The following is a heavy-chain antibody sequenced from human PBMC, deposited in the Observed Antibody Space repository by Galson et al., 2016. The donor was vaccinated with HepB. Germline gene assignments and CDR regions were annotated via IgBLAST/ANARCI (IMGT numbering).Heavy chain of an antibody. D-gene: IGHD3-16*02. J-gene: IGHJ3*01. V-gene: IGHV1-69*04. Sequence: SVKVSCKVSGATFNTHAINWVRQAPGEGLEWVGKFITALGTPKYSQKFQDRVTITADTSSSTVYMELRTLTSADAAVFYCARERTWDEYVWANYRSNDAFDVWGQGTMVTVSS. CDR3: ARERTWDEYVWANYRSNDAFDV. CDR2: FITALGTP. CDR1: GATFNTHA.